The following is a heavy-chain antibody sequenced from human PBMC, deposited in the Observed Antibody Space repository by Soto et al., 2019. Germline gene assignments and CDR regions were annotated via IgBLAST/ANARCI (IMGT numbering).Heavy chain of an antibody. J-gene: IGHJ3*02. CDR2: IIPKFGTT. CDR1: GGTFSTYG. CDR3: ARGYSIHAFDI. V-gene: IGHV1-69*05. Sequence: APVKVSCKVSGGTFSTYGMNWVRLAPGQGLEWMGGIIPKFGTTNYAQKFQGRVTMTRDTSTSTVYMELSSLRSEDTAVYYCARGYSIHAFDIWGQGTMVTGSS. D-gene: IGHD2-21*01.